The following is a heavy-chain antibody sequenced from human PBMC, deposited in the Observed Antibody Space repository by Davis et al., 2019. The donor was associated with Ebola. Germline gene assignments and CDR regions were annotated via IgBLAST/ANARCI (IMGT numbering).Heavy chain of an antibody. D-gene: IGHD6-19*01. Sequence: GESLKISCAASGFTFSGSAMYWVRQASGKGLEWVGRIRNKANSYATAYAASVKGRFTISRDDSKNTAYLQMNRLKTEDTAVYYCTNRPLGWYSSGWSQHWGQGNLVTVSS. CDR2: IRNKANSYAT. J-gene: IGHJ1*01. CDR1: GFTFSGSA. V-gene: IGHV3-73*01. CDR3: TNRPLGWYSSGWSQH.